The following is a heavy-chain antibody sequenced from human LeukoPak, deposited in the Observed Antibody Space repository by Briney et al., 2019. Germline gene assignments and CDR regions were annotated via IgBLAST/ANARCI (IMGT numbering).Heavy chain of an antibody. CDR1: GDSVSSDSYY. CDR2: IYNSGRT. V-gene: IGHV4-61*01. J-gene: IGHJ5*02. D-gene: IGHD3-10*01. Sequence: SETLSLTCSVSGDSVSSDSYYWSWIRQPPGKGLEWIGYIYNSGRTNYNPSLKSRVTISVDTSKNQFSLKLSSVTAADTAVYYCARGPPGGQFDPWGQGTLVTVSS. CDR3: ARGPPGGQFDP.